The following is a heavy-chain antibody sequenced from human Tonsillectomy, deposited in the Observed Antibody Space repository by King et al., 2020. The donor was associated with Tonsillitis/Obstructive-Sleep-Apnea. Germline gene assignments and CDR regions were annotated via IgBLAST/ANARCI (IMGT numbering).Heavy chain of an antibody. V-gene: IGHV3-15*01. D-gene: IGHD2-21*02. Sequence: VQLVESGGVLVKPGGSLRLSCAASGLNLKNAWMSWVPQVPGKGLTGVGRIKSKMSGGAADYAAPVKRRFTISRDDSQDTLDLQMNSLKTEDTAVYYCITDPGDYEDYWGQGTPVSVSS. CDR1: GLNLKNAW. CDR2: IKSKMSGGAA. CDR3: ITDPGDYEDY. J-gene: IGHJ4*02.